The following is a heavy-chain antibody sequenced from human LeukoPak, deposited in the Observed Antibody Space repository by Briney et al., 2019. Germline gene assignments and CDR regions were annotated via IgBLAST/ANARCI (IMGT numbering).Heavy chain of an antibody. V-gene: IGHV3-33*06. D-gene: IGHD1-1*01. Sequence: GGSLRLSRAASGFTFSSYSMNWVRQAPGKGLEWLAVIWYDGTNKYYADSVKGRFTISRDNSKNTLHLQMNCLRAEDTAVYYCAKDVTTGTLALDYWGQGTLVTVSS. CDR3: AKDVTTGTLALDY. CDR2: IWYDGTNK. J-gene: IGHJ4*02. CDR1: GFTFSSYS.